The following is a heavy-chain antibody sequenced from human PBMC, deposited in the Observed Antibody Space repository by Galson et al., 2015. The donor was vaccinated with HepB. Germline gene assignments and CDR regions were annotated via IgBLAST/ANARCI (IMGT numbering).Heavy chain of an antibody. CDR3: AKGSHTTGYFPDY. D-gene: IGHD3-9*01. Sequence: SLRLSCAASGFPFRSSAMSWVGQAPGKGLESVSAISGFGTRTYYADSVKGRFTISRDNSENMLYLQMNSLRAEDTAVYYCAKGSHTTGYFPDYWGQGTLVTVSS. CDR1: GFPFRSSA. J-gene: IGHJ4*02. V-gene: IGHV3-23*01. CDR2: ISGFGTRT.